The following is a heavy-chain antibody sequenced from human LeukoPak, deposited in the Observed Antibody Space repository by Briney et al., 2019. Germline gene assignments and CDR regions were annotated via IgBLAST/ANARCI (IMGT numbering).Heavy chain of an antibody. D-gene: IGHD3-3*01. J-gene: IGHJ4*02. CDR3: ARGVYDFWSGLGFDY. V-gene: IGHV3-48*03. CDR2: ISSSGSTI. Sequence: GGSLRLSCAASGFTFSSYEMNWVRQAPGKGLEWVSYISSSGSTIYYADSVKGRFTISRDNAKNSLYLQMNSLRAEDTAVYYCARGVYDFWSGLGFDYWGQGTLVTVSS. CDR1: GFTFSSYE.